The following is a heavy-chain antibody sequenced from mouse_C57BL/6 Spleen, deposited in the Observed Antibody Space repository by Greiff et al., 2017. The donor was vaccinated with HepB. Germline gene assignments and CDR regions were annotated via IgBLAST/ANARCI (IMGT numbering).Heavy chain of an antibody. J-gene: IGHJ2*01. CDR1: GYSFTGYY. D-gene: IGHD2-1*01. CDR2: INPSTGGT. Sequence: EVKLMESGPELVKPGASVKISCKASGYSFTGYYMNWVKQSPEKSLEWIGEINPSTGGTTYNQKFKAKATLTVDKSSSTAYMQLKSLTSEDSAVYYCARPGGNYGYFDYWGQGTTLTVSS. CDR3: ARPGGNYGYFDY. V-gene: IGHV1-42*01.